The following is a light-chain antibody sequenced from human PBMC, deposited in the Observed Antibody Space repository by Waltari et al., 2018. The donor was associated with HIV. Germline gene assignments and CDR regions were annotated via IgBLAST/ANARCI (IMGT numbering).Light chain of an antibody. J-gene: IGLJ2*01. V-gene: IGLV2-23*02. CDR1: SSDVGSYNL. CDR2: EVS. CDR3: CSYAGSSTFV. Sequence: QSALTQPASVSGSPGQSIPIPCPGTSSDVGSYNLFPWYQQHPGKAPTLMIYEVSKRPSGVSNRFSGSKSGNTASLTISGLQAEDEADYYCCSYAGSSTFVFGGGTKLTVL.